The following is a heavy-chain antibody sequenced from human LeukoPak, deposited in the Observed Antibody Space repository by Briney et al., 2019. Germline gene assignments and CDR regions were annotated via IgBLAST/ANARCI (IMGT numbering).Heavy chain of an antibody. V-gene: IGHV3-13*01. D-gene: IGHD3-10*01. J-gene: IGHJ4*02. Sequence: QPGGSLRLSCAASGFTLSSYDMHWVRQATGKGLEWVSAIGTAGDTYYPGSVKGRFTISRENAKSSLYLQMNSLRAGDTAVYYCARGRLVRGVISFHPPDYWGQGTLVTVSS. CDR1: GFTLSSYD. CDR3: ARGRLVRGVISFHPPDY. CDR2: IGTAGDT.